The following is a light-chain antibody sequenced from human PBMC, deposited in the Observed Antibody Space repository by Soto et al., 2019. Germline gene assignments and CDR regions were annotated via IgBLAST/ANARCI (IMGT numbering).Light chain of an antibody. Sequence: QSVLTQPPSVSGAPGQRVTISCTGGSSNIGAGYDVHWYQQVAGTAPKLLIYGNIDRPSGVPDRFSGSRSGTSASLAITGLQAEDEADYYCQSYDSSLSVGVFGGGTKLTVL. CDR3: QSYDSSLSVGV. V-gene: IGLV1-40*01. CDR1: SSNIGAGYD. CDR2: GNI. J-gene: IGLJ3*02.